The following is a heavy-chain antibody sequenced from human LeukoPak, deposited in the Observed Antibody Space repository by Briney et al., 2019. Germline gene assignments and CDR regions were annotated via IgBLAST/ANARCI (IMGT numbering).Heavy chain of an antibody. J-gene: IGHJ3*02. V-gene: IGHV1-2*02. D-gene: IGHD3-9*01. CDR1: GYTSTAYF. CDR3: ASQSATAYYSLYAFDI. CDR2: INPNSGGT. Sequence: ASVKVSCKASGYTSTAYFMHWVRQAPGQGLEWMGWINPNSGGTNYAQKFQGRATMTWATSISTAYMELSRLRSDDTAVFYCASQSATAYYSLYAFDIWGQGTMVTVSS.